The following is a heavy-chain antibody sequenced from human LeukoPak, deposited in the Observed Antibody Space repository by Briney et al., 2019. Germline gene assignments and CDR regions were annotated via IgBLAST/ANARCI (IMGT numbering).Heavy chain of an antibody. D-gene: IGHD2-2*01. Sequence: PGGSLRLSCAASGFTFSDYYMSWIRQAPGKGRGWVSYISSSGSTIYYADSVKGRFTISRDNAKNSLYLQMNSLRAEDTAVYYCARNASPSGEYYYYYNLDVWGKGTTVTVSS. CDR1: GFTFSDYY. CDR3: ARNASPSGEYYYYYNLDV. J-gene: IGHJ6*03. CDR2: ISSSGSTI. V-gene: IGHV3-11*04.